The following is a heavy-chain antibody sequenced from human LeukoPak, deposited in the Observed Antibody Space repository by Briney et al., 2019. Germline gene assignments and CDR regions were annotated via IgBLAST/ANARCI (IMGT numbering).Heavy chain of an antibody. CDR2: ISSSSSYM. J-gene: IGHJ3*02. CDR1: GFTFSSYS. D-gene: IGHD5-18*01. Sequence: GGSLRLSCAASGFTFSSYSMNWVRQAPGKGLEWVSSISSSSSYMYYADSVKGRFTISRDNAKNSLYLQMNSLRAEDTAVYYCARVRTAKDAFDIWGQGTMVTVSS. CDR3: ARVRTAKDAFDI. V-gene: IGHV3-21*01.